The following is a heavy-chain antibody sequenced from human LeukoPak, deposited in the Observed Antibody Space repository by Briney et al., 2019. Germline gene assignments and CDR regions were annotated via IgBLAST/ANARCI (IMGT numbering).Heavy chain of an antibody. CDR1: GYSISSGYY. J-gene: IGHJ3*02. CDR3: ARHEWGITNAFDI. CDR2: IYHSGST. V-gene: IGHV4-38-2*02. D-gene: IGHD1-14*01. Sequence: SETLSLTCTVSGYSISSGYYWGWIRQPPRKGLEWIGSIYHSGSTYYNPSLTSRVTISVDTSKNQFSLKLRSVTAADTAVYYCARHEWGITNAFDIWGQGTMVTVSS.